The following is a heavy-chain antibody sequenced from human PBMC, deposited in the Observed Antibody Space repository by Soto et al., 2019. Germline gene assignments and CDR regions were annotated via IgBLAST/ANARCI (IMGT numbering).Heavy chain of an antibody. CDR1: GYTFTHYY. CDR3: ATSVNAAMAFDY. J-gene: IGHJ4*02. D-gene: IGHD5-18*01. CDR2: INPNGGST. Sequence: ASVKVSCKASGYTFTHYYIHWVRQAPGQGLEWMGIINPNGGSTTYAQKFRAGFTMTRDTSTSTVYMELSSLRSEDSAVYYCATSVNAAMAFDYWGQGTLVTVSS. V-gene: IGHV1-46*01.